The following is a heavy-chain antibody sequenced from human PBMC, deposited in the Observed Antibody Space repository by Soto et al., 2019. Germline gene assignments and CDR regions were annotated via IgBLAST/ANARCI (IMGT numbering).Heavy chain of an antibody. V-gene: IGHV1-69*13. CDR3: ARDGYGGNFLVG. CDR1: GGTFSSYA. J-gene: IGHJ4*02. D-gene: IGHD4-17*01. CDR2: IIPIFGTA. Sequence: SVKVSCKASGGTFSSYAISWVRQAPGQGLEWMGGIIPIFGTANYAQKFQGRVTITADESTSTAYMELSSLRSEDTAVYYCARDGYGGNFLVGWGQGTLVTVSS.